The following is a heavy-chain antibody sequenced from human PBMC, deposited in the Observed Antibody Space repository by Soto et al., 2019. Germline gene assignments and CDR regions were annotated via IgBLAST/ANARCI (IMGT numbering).Heavy chain of an antibody. D-gene: IGHD2-15*01. CDR1: VGSISSGGYS. Sequence: PSETLSLTCAVSVGSISSGGYSWSWIRQPPGKGLEWIGEFYHSGKTYYNPSVKSRVTISVDTSKNQFSLKLSSVTAADTAVYYCAREYCSGGSCYFDYWGQGTLVTVSS. CDR2: FYHSGKT. CDR3: AREYCSGGSCYFDY. J-gene: IGHJ4*02. V-gene: IGHV4-30-2*01.